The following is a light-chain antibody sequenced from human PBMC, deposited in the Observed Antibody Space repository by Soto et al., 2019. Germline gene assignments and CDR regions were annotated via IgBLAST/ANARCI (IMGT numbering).Light chain of an antibody. V-gene: IGLV1-44*01. CDR2: SNV. CDR1: TSNIRRHT. Sequence: QSVLTQPPSASGTPGPRVMMSCSGSTSNIRRHTVNWYQQLPGAAPKLLIYSNVQRPSGVPDRFSGSKSGTSASLAISGLQSEDEGDYYCAAWDDNLNGVVFGGGTKLTVL. CDR3: AAWDDNLNGVV. J-gene: IGLJ2*01.